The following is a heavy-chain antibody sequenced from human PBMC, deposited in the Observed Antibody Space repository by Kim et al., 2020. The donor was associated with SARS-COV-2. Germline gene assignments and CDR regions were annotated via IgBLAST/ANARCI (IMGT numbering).Heavy chain of an antibody. Sequence: SETLSLTCTVSGGSIKRDNYFWGWIRQSPGKGLEWIGSVYYSGTTYYNTSLESRVAISVDTSKNHFSLRLSSVTASDTSTYYCATWARGGYYRREHWGPG. J-gene: IGHJ1*01. D-gene: IGHD3-3*01. V-gene: IGHV4-39*02. CDR1: GGSIKRDNYF. CDR2: VYYSGTT. CDR3: ATWARGGYYRREH.